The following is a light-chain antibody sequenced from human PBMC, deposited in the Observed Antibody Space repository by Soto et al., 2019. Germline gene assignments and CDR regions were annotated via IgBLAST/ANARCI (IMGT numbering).Light chain of an antibody. CDR1: SSDVGGYNY. J-gene: IGLJ3*02. V-gene: IGLV2-14*01. CDR3: SSYTSSSTRV. CDR2: EVS. Sequence: QSALTQPASVSGSPGQSITISCTGTSSDVGGYNYVSWYQQHPGKAPKLMIYEVSNRPSGVSNRFSGSKSFNTASLTISGLQAEDEADYYCSSYTSSSTRVFGGGTKLTVL.